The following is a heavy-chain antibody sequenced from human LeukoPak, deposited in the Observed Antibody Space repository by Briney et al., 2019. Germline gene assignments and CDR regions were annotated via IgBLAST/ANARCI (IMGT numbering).Heavy chain of an antibody. CDR1: VGSISSGDYY. CDR2: IYYSGST. CDR3: ARGDAYYDSSGYPFDY. Sequence: SETLSLTCTVSVGSISSGDYYWSWIRQPPGKGLEWIGYIYYSGSTYYNPSLKSRVTISVDTSKNQFSLKLSSVTAADTAVYYCARGDAYYDSSGYPFDYWGQGTLVTVSS. J-gene: IGHJ4*02. D-gene: IGHD3-22*01. V-gene: IGHV4-30-4*08.